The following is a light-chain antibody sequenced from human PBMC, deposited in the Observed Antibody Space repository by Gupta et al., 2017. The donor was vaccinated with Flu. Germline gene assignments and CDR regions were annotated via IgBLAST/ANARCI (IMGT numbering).Light chain of an antibody. V-gene: IGLV2-8*01. CDR3: SSYAGTNNLV. CDR1: SSDVGGYIF. J-gene: IGLJ2*01. Sequence: SSDVGGYIFVSWYQHHSGKAPKLMIYDVSNRPSGVPVRFSGSRSGNTASLTVSGLQAEDDADYYGSSYAGTNNLVFGGGTRLTVL. CDR2: DVS.